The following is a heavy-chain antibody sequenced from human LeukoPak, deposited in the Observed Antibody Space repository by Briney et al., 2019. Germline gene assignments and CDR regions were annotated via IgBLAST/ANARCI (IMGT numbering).Heavy chain of an antibody. Sequence: SETLSLTCAVYGGSFSGYYWSWIRQPPGKGLEWIGEINHSGSTNYNPSLKSRVSISVDTSKNQFSLKLSSVTAADTAVYYCARDQPAIYDFWSGYYLGGGGRRHYYYMDVWGKGTTVTVSS. J-gene: IGHJ6*03. CDR1: GGSFSGYY. CDR3: ARDQPAIYDFWSGYYLGGGGRRHYYYMDV. D-gene: IGHD3-3*01. CDR2: INHSGST. V-gene: IGHV4-34*01.